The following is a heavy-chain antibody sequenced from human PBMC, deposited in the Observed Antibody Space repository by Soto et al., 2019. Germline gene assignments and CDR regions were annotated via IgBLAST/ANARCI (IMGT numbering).Heavy chain of an antibody. Sequence: GGSLRLSCAASGFTFSSYAMHWVRQAPGKGLEYVSAISSNGGSTYYANSVKGRFTISRDNSKNTLYLQMGSLRAEDMAVYYCARNPPDGYQLLMDVWGKGTTVTVSS. CDR2: ISSNGGST. V-gene: IGHV3-64*01. CDR1: GFTFSSYA. D-gene: IGHD2-2*01. CDR3: ARNPPDGYQLLMDV. J-gene: IGHJ6*04.